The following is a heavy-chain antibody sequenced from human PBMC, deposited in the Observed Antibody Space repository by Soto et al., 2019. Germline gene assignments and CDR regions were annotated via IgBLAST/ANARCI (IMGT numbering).Heavy chain of an antibody. J-gene: IGHJ6*02. CDR3: AKDTSSSSGFWSGYYTPGENYGMDV. CDR2: ISGSGGST. V-gene: IGHV3-23*01. Sequence: EVQLLESGGGLVQPGGSLRLSCAASGFTFSSYAMSWVRQAPGKGREWVSAISGSGGSTYYADSVKGRFTISRDNSKNTLYLQMNSLRAEDTAVYYCAKDTSSSSGFWSGYYTPGENYGMDVWGQGTTVTVSS. CDR1: GFTFSSYA. D-gene: IGHD3-3*01.